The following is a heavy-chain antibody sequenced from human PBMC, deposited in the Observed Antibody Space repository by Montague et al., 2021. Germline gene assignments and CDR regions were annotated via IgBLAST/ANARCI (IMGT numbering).Heavy chain of an antibody. Sequence: SETLSLTCTVSGGSISNNFWTWIRQPPGKGMEWIGFISYSGRTNFNPSLKSRGTISLDASKNQFSLNLSSVTASGTAVYYCARDTTTDGFDIWGQGTMVTVSS. J-gene: IGHJ3*02. CDR2: ISYSGRT. D-gene: IGHD1-1*01. V-gene: IGHV4-59*13. CDR1: GGSISNNF. CDR3: ARDTTTDGFDI.